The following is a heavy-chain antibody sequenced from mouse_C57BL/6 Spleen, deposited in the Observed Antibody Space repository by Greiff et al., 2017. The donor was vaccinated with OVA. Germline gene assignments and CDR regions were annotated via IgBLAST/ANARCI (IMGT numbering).Heavy chain of an antibody. CDR2: IYPRSGNT. J-gene: IGHJ1*03. D-gene: IGHD1-1*01. V-gene: IGHV1-81*01. Sequence: QVQLKESGAELARPGASVKLSCKASGYTFTSYGISWVKQRTGQGLEWIGEIYPRSGNTYYNEKFKGKATLTADKSSSTAYMELRSLTSEDSAVYFCEITTVVDWYFDVWGTGTTVTVSS. CDR1: GYTFTSYG. CDR3: EITTVVDWYFDV.